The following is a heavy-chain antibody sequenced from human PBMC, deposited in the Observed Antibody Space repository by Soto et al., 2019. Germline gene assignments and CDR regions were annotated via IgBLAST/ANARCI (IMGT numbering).Heavy chain of an antibody. J-gene: IGHJ6*02. CDR1: GFTFSSHW. CDR2: ISYDGSNK. D-gene: IGHD2-15*01. Sequence: GGSLRLSCAASGFTFSSHWMHWVRQAPGKGLVWVAVISYDGSNKYYADSVKGRFTISRDNSKNTLYLQMNSLRAEDTAVYYCARDLAVAVGGMDVWGQGTTVTVSS. CDR3: ARDLAVAVGGMDV. V-gene: IGHV3-30-3*01.